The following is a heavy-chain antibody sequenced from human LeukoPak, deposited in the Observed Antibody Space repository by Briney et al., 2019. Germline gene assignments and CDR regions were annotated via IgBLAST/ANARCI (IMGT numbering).Heavy chain of an antibody. V-gene: IGHV1-69*01. CDR1: GGTFSSYA. CDR3: ARVYDSSGYSYYYYYGMDV. D-gene: IGHD3-22*01. J-gene: IGHJ6*02. CDR2: IIPIFGTA. Sequence: ASVKVSCKASGGTFSSYAISWVRQAPGQGLEWMGGIIPIFGTANYAQKFQGRVTITADESTSTAYMELSSLRSEDTAVHYCARVYDSSGYSYYYYYGMDVWGQGTTVTVSS.